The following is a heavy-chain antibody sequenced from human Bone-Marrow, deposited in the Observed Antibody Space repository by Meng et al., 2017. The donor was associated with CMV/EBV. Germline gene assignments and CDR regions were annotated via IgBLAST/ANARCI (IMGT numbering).Heavy chain of an antibody. D-gene: IGHD2-2*01. CDR1: GGSISSSSYY. CDR2: IYYSGST. CDR3: ARDLVYCSSTSCRSYGMDV. J-gene: IGHJ6*02. Sequence: SETLSLTCTVSGGSISSSSYYWGWIRQPPGKGLEWIGSIYYSGSTNYNPSLKSRVTISVDTSKNQFSLKLSSVTAADTAVYYCARDLVYCSSTSCRSYGMDVWGQGTTVTVSS. V-gene: IGHV4-39*07.